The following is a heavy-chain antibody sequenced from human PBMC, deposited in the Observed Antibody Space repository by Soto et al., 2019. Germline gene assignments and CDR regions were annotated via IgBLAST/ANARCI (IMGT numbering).Heavy chain of an antibody. Sequence: VSVKVSCKASGYTFTSYDINWVRQATGQGLEYLGWMNPNSGNTGYVQKFQGRVTMTGDTSISTAYMELSSLRSEDSAVYFCARGIKYGAYSRWFDPWGQGTLVTVSS. J-gene: IGHJ5*02. V-gene: IGHV1-8*01. CDR3: ARGIKYGAYSRWFDP. D-gene: IGHD4-17*01. CDR1: GYTFTSYD. CDR2: MNPNSGNT.